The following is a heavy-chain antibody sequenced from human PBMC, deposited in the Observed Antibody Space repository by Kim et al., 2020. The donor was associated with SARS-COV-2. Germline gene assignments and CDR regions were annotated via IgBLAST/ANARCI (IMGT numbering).Heavy chain of an antibody. D-gene: IGHD6-19*01. CDR1: GFTFSSHW. J-gene: IGHJ4*02. V-gene: IGHV3-74*01. Sequence: GGSLRLSCAASGFTFSSHWMHWVRQSPGKGLVWVSRINSDGSTISYADSVKGRFTISRDNAKNTLYLQMNSLRAEDTAVYYCARRQFTSGWYYFDYWGQG. CDR2: INSDGSTI. CDR3: ARRQFTSGWYYFDY.